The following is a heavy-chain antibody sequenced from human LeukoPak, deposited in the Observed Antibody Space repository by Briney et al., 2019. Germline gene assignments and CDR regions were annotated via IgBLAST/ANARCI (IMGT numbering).Heavy chain of an antibody. Sequence: ASVKVSWKASGGTFSSYTISWVRQAPGQGLEWMGRIIPILGIANYAQKFQGRVTITADKSTSTAYMELSSLRSEDAAVYYCARGPIVVVPAAPDYYYMDVWGKGTTVTVSS. CDR1: GGTFSSYT. CDR3: ARGPIVVVPAAPDYYYMDV. CDR2: IIPILGIA. J-gene: IGHJ6*03. V-gene: IGHV1-69*02. D-gene: IGHD2-2*01.